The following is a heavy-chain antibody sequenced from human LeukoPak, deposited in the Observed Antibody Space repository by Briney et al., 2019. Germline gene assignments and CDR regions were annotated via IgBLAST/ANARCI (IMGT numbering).Heavy chain of an antibody. V-gene: IGHV4-59*01. J-gene: IGHJ6*03. CDR1: GGSISSYY. CDR2: IYYSGST. CDR3: ARALYYDFWSYMDV. D-gene: IGHD3-3*01. Sequence: SETLSLTCTVSGGSISSYYWSWIRQPPGKGLEWIGYIYYSGSTNYNPSLKSRVTISVDTSKIQFSLKLSSVTAADTAVYYCARALYYDFWSYMDVWGKGTTVTVSS.